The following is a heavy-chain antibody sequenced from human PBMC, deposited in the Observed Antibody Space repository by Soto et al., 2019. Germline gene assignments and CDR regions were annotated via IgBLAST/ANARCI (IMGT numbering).Heavy chain of an antibody. J-gene: IGHJ3*01. CDR1: GGTFSSYA. Sequence: VQLVQSGAEVKKPGSSVKVSCKASGGTFSSYAISWVRQAPGQGLEWMGGIIPIFGTANYAQKFQGRVTITADESTNTPYMELSTLRSENTAVYYCVISYVDETATRDWGKGTMVTVSS. CDR2: IIPIFGTA. D-gene: IGHD4-17*01. CDR3: VISYVDETATRD. V-gene: IGHV1-69*01.